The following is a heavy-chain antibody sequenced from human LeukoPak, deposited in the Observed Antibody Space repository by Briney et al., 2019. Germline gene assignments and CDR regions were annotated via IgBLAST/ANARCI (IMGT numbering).Heavy chain of an antibody. CDR2: IIPMFGTA. D-gene: IGHD2-2*02. CDR1: EGTFSSYA. Sequence: SVKVSCKASEGTFSSYAISWVRQAPGQGLEWMGGIIPMFGTANYAQKFQGRVTITADESTSTAYMELSSLRSEDTAVYYCARGHGCTITSCYTVPSWGQGTLVTVSS. V-gene: IGHV1-69*01. J-gene: IGHJ5*02. CDR3: ARGHGCTITSCYTVPS.